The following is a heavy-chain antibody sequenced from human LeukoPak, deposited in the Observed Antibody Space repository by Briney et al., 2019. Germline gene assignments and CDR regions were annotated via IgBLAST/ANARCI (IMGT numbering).Heavy chain of an antibody. CDR3: ARQSGYSSGWPFDY. CDR2: IYHSGST. CDR1: GYSISSGYY. Sequence: SETLSLTCAVSGYSISSGYYWGWIRQPPGKGLEWIGSIYHSGSTYYNPSLKSRVTISVDTSKNQFSLKQSSVTAADTAVYYCARQSGYSSGWPFDYWGQGTLVTVSS. D-gene: IGHD6-19*01. V-gene: IGHV4-38-2*01. J-gene: IGHJ4*02.